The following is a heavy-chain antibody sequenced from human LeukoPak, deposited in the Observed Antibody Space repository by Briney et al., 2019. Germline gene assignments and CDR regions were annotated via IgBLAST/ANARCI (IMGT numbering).Heavy chain of an antibody. V-gene: IGHV3-72*01. CDR2: SRNEDHSYST. D-gene: IGHD3-10*01. J-gene: IGHJ4*02. Sequence: PGGSLRLSCAVSGFTFNDHYMDWVRQAPGKGLEWIGRSRNEDHSYSTDFAASVRGRASLSRDHSRSSLYLQINSLRTDDTAVYYCVALLRGVAYWGQGTLVTVSS. CDR3: VALLRGVAY. CDR1: GFTFNDHY.